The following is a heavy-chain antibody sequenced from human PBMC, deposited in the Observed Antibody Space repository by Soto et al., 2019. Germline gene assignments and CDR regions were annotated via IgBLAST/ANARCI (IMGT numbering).Heavy chain of an antibody. V-gene: IGHV3-23*01. CDR1: GFTFNYYA. J-gene: IGHJ3*02. D-gene: IGHD3-3*01. Sequence: PGGSLRLSCAVSGFTFNYYAMIWVRQAPGKGLEWVSTISGSLGSAYYAASVEGRFTISGDNSNNTLYLQMNSLRVEDTATYYCAKDSRLPGFGLLIHAFDIWGHGTMVTVSS. CDR2: ISGSLGSA. CDR3: AKDSRLPGFGLLIHAFDI.